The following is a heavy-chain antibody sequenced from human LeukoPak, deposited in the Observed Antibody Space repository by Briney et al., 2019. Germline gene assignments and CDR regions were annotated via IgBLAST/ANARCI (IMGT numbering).Heavy chain of an antibody. CDR3: ARPASRGYPIDY. V-gene: IGHV4-30-2*01. D-gene: IGHD5-18*01. Sequence: NPSQTLSLTCAVSGGSISSGGYSWSWIRQPPGKGLEWIGYIYHSGSTNYNPSLKSRVTISVDTSKNQFSLKLSSVTAADTAVYYCARPASRGYPIDYWGQGTLVTVSS. J-gene: IGHJ4*02. CDR1: GGSISSGGYS. CDR2: IYHSGST.